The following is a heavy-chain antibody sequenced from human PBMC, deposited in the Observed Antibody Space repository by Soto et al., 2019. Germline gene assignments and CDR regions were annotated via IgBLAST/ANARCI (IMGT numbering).Heavy chain of an antibody. CDR2: ISGSGDRT. CDR3: AKDHIAVTGPRSFDY. D-gene: IGHD6-19*01. CDR1: GFTFSTSA. V-gene: IGHV3-23*01. Sequence: GSLRLSCAASGFTFSTSAMTWVRQAPGKGLEWVSSISGSGDRTYYADSVKGRFTISRDNSKNTLYLRMNSLRAGDTAVYYCAKDHIAVTGPRSFDYWGQGTLVTVSS. J-gene: IGHJ4*02.